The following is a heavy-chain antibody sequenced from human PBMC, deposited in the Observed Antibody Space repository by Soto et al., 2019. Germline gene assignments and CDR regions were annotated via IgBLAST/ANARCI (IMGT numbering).Heavy chain of an antibody. V-gene: IGHV3-74*03. CDR1: GFTFSDYY. D-gene: IGHD2-2*01. CDR2: INTDGSVA. J-gene: IGHJ5*01. Sequence: GGSLRLSCAASGFTFSDYYMSWIRQAPGKGLVWVSRINTDGSVAMYVDSVKGRFTISRDNAKNTLFLHMNSLRAEDTAVYYCVRDMQLCRLDSWGHGTLVTVSP. CDR3: VRDMQLCRLDS.